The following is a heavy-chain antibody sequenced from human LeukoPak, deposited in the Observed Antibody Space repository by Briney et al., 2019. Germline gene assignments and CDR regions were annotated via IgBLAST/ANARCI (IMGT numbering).Heavy chain of an antibody. J-gene: IGHJ4*02. CDR2: IGTAGDT. V-gene: IGHV3-13*01. CDR1: GFTFSSYD. CDR3: AKVFPLWELPDY. D-gene: IGHD1-26*01. Sequence: QPGGSLRLSCAASGFTFSSYDMHWVRQATGKGLEWVSAIGTAGDTYYPGSVKGRFTISRENAKNSLYLQMNSLGAGDTAVYYCAKVFPLWELPDYWGQGTLVTVSS.